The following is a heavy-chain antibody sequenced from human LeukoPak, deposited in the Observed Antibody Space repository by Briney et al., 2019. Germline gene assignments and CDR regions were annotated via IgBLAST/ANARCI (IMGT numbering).Heavy chain of an antibody. CDR2: ISAYNGNT. CDR3: AREGSSGYYNWFDP. J-gene: IGHJ5*02. D-gene: IGHD3-22*01. Sequence: ASVKVSCKISGDSFSNHAINWVRPAPGQGLEWMGWISAYNGNTNYAQKLQGRVTMTTDTSTSTAYMELRSLRSDDTAVYYCAREGSSGYYNWFDPWGQGTLVTVSS. V-gene: IGHV1-18*01. CDR1: GDSFSNHA.